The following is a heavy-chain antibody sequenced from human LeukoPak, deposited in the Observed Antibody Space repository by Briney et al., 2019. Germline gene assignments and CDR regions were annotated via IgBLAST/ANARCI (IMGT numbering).Heavy chain of an antibody. V-gene: IGHV4-39*07. CDR3: ARDGTRFYSSGWYDY. CDR2: NYYSGST. D-gene: IGHD6-19*01. J-gene: IGHJ4*02. Sequence: SETLSLTCTVSGGSISSSSYYWGWIRQPPGKGLEWIGSNYYSGSTYYNPSLKSRVTISVDTSKNQFSLKLSSVTAADTAVYYCARDGTRFYSSGWYDYWGQGTLVTVSS. CDR1: GGSISSSSYY.